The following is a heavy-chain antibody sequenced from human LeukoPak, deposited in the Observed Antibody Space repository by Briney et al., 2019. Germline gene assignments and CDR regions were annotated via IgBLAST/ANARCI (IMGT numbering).Heavy chain of an antibody. D-gene: IGHD2-2*01. V-gene: IGHV3-7*01. CDR2: IKQDGSEK. CDR3: ARRYSSSTSCHGRREDAFDI. CDR1: GFTFSSYT. Sequence: GGSLRLSCAASGFTFSSYTMNWVRQAPGKGLEWVANIKQDGSEKYYVDSVKGRFTISRDNAKNSLYRQMNSLRAEDTAVYYCARRYSSSTSCHGRREDAFDIWGQGTMVTVSS. J-gene: IGHJ3*02.